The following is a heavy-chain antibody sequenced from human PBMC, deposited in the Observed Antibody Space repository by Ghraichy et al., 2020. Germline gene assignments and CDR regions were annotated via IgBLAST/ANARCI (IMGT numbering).Heavy chain of an antibody. V-gene: IGHV5-51*01. CDR3: PRLPGGCIAPHYFYGMDV. CDR1: GYNFNSYW. Sequence: KVSCQGSGYNFNSYWIAWVRQMPGKGLEWMTIIYSGDSTTKNSPSFQGQVTVSVDKSISTAFLHWSSLKASDTATYYCPRLPGGCIAPHYFYGMDVWGQGTTVIVSS. D-gene: IGHD6-13*01. J-gene: IGHJ6*02. CDR2: IYSGDSTT.